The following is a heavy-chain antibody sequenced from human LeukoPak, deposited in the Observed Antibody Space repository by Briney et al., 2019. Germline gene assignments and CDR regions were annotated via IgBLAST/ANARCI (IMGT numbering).Heavy chain of an antibody. CDR1: GFTFSSYG. CDR3: AKGYGDYGVWHYYYMDV. V-gene: IGHV3-30*02. J-gene: IGHJ6*03. Sequence: GGSLRLSCAASGFTFSSYGMHWVRQAPGKGLEWVAFIRYDGSNKYYADSVKGRFTISRDNSKNTLYLQMNSLRAEGTAVYYCAKGYGDYGVWHYYYMDVWGKGTTVTVSS. CDR2: IRYDGSNK. D-gene: IGHD4-17*01.